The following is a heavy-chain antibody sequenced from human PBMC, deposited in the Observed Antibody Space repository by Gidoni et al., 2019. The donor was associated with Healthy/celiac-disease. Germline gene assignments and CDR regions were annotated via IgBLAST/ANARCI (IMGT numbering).Heavy chain of an antibody. J-gene: IGHJ4*02. CDR3: AREYGSYGWVYFDY. D-gene: IGHD5-18*01. Sequence: KGRFTISRDNAKNSLYLQMNSLRAEDTAVYYCAREYGSYGWVYFDYWGQGTLVTVSS. V-gene: IGHV3-11*01.